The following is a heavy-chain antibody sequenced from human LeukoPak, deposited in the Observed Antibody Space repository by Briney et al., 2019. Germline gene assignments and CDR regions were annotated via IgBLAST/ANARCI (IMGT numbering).Heavy chain of an antibody. CDR1: GFTFSSYS. CDR2: ISSSSSYI. D-gene: IGHD3-22*01. V-gene: IGHV3-21*01. Sequence: GGSLRLSCAASGFTFSSYSMNWVRQAPGKGLEWVLSISSSSSYIYYADSVKGRFTISRDNAKNSLYLQMNSLRAEDTAVYYCARSLWYDSCGYYYGIFDYWGQGTLVTVSS. J-gene: IGHJ4*02. CDR3: ARSLWYDSCGYYYGIFDY.